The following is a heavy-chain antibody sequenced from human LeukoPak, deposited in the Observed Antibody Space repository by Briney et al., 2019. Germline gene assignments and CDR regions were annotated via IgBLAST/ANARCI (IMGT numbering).Heavy chain of an antibody. V-gene: IGHV1-18*01. CDR1: GYIFTSYG. D-gene: IGHD2-15*01. CDR2: ISAYNGNT. Sequence: ASVKVSCKASGYIFTSYGISWVRQAPGQGLEWMGWISAYNGNTSYAQKLQGRVTMTTDTSTSTAYMELRSLRSDDTAVYYCARDSRRYCSGGSCYLVYWGQGTLVTVSS. CDR3: ARDSRRYCSGGSCYLVY. J-gene: IGHJ4*02.